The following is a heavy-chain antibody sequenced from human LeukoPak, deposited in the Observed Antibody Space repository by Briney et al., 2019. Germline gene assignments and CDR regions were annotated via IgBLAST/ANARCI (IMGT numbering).Heavy chain of an antibody. J-gene: IGHJ4*02. D-gene: IGHD5-12*01. Sequence: PSGTLSLTCTVSGGSISNNSYYWGWIRQPPGKGLEWIGNIYYSGSTYYNPSLKSRVTISVDTSKNQFSLKLTSVTAADTAVYYRARGGYDFTDYFDYWGQGTLVTVSS. CDR3: ARGGYDFTDYFDY. CDR2: IYYSGST. CDR1: GGSISNNSYY. V-gene: IGHV4-39*01.